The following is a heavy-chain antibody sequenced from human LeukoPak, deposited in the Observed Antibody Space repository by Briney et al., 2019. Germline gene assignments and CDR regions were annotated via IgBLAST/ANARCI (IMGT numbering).Heavy chain of an antibody. CDR1: GGSISSSSYY. CDR2: IYYSGST. Sequence: SETLSLTCTVSGGSISSSSYYWGWIRQPPGKGLEWIGSIYYSGSTYYNPSLKSRVTISVDTSKNQFSLKLSSVTAADTAVYYCARDLRDSGYDYGGNWFDPWGQGTLVTVSS. V-gene: IGHV4-39*07. CDR3: ARDLRDSGYDYGGNWFDP. D-gene: IGHD5-12*01. J-gene: IGHJ5*02.